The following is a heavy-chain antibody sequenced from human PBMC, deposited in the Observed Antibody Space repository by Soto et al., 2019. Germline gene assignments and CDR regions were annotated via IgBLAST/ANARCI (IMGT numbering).Heavy chain of an antibody. V-gene: IGHV3-30-3*01. CDR2: VSCDGSNN. CDR3: ARDPPLSMIVVVGVDDF. CDR1: GFTFSSYA. D-gene: IGHD3-22*01. Sequence: PGGSLRLSCAASGFTFSSYAMHCVRQAPGKWLECVSVVSCDGSNNYYADSVKGRFTISRDISKNPRYLQMTSLRAEDAGVYYCARDPPLSMIVVVGVDDFWGQGTLVTVSS. J-gene: IGHJ4*02.